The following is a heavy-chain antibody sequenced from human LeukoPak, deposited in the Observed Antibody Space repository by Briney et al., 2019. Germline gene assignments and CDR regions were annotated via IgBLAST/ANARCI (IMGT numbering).Heavy chain of an antibody. CDR1: GFTFSSYG. CDR3: ARSDGSSWYSLHEY. CDR2: ISYDGSNK. J-gene: IGHJ4*02. V-gene: IGHV3-30*03. D-gene: IGHD6-13*01. Sequence: GRSLRLSCAASGFTFSSYGMHWVRQAPGKGLEWVAVISYDGSNKYYADSVKGRFTISRDNSKNTLYLQMNSLRAEDTAVYYCARSDGSSWYSLHEYWGQGTLVTVSS.